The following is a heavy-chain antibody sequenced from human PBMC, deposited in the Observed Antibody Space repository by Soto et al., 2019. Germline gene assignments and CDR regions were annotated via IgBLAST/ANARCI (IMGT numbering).Heavy chain of an antibody. D-gene: IGHD3-9*01. Sequence: QITLKESGPTLVKPTQTLTLTCTFSGFSLSSIAVGVGVGWIRQPPGKALEWLALIYWDDDKRYNPSLKSRLTVTKDTSQSQVVLTMTNMDAVDTARYYCVHWTTGTYGTIFFDYWGQGTLVTVSS. CDR1: GFSLSSIAVGVG. CDR2: IYWDDDK. CDR3: VHWTTGTYGTIFFDY. V-gene: IGHV2-5*02. J-gene: IGHJ4*02.